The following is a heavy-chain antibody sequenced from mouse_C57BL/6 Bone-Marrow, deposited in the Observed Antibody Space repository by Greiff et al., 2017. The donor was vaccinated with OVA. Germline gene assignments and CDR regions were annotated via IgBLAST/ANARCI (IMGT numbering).Heavy chain of an antibody. D-gene: IGHD2-4*01. Sequence: VQLQQSGPELVKPGASVKISCKASGYTFTDYYMNWVKQSHGKSLEWIGDINPNNGGTSYNQKFKGKATLTVDKSSSTAYMELRSLTSEDSAVYYCAREGDFYDYDGAWFAYWGQGTLVTVSA. CDR2: INPNNGGT. CDR1: GYTFTDYY. J-gene: IGHJ3*01. V-gene: IGHV1-26*01. CDR3: AREGDFYDYDGAWFAY.